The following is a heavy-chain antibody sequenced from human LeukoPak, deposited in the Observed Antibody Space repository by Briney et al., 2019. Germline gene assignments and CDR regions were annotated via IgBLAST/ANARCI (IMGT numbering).Heavy chain of an antibody. CDR3: ARYYSGWYYFDY. Sequence: ASVKVSCKASGGTFSSYAISWVRQAPGQGLEWMGGIIPIFGTANYAQKFQGRVTITADESTSTAYMELSSLRSGDTAVYYCARYYSGWYYFDYWGQGTLVTVSS. CDR2: IIPIFGTA. D-gene: IGHD6-19*01. V-gene: IGHV1-69*13. J-gene: IGHJ4*02. CDR1: GGTFSSYA.